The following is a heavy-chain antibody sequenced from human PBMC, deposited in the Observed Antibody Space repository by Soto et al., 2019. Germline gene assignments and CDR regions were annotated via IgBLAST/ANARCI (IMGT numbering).Heavy chain of an antibody. D-gene: IGHD3-3*01. CDR2: ISYDGSNK. Sequence: QVQLVESGGGVVQPGRSLRLSCAASGFTFSSYGMHWVRQAPGKGLEWVAGISYDGSNKYYADSVKGRFTISRDNSRNTLQLHMNSLRAEDTAVYYCAKAFSAPLIYIFWSGYYHNWFDPWGQGTLVTVSS. J-gene: IGHJ5*02. V-gene: IGHV3-30*18. CDR3: AKAFSAPLIYIFWSGYYHNWFDP. CDR1: GFTFSSYG.